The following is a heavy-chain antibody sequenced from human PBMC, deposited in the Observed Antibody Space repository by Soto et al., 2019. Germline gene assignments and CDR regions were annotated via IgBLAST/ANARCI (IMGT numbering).Heavy chain of an antibody. CDR2: ISTSGKDT. V-gene: IGHV3-23*01. Sequence: SLRLSCAPSRFSVSSQSMTWVRQPPGKGLEWVAVISTSGKDTFYGDSVKGRFTISRDSSNNIVYLQMNSLRAEDTAVYYCAKGNLYNFFSGSDYWGQGTLVTVSS. D-gene: IGHD3-22*01. CDR3: AKGNLYNFFSGSDY. J-gene: IGHJ4*02. CDR1: RFSVSSQS.